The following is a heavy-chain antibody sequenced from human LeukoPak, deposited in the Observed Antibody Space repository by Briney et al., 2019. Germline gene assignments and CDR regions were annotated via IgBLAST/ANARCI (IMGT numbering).Heavy chain of an antibody. CDR3: TRHAADISYYFYYMDV. J-gene: IGHJ6*03. CDR2: IRSKANSYAT. Sequence: GGSLRLSCAASGFTFSGSAMHWVRQASGKGLEWVGRIRSKANSYATAYAASVKGRFTISRDDSKNTAYLQMNSLKTEDTAVYYCTRHAADISYYFYYMDVWGKGTTVTVSS. V-gene: IGHV3-73*01. CDR1: GFTFSGSA. D-gene: IGHD2-15*01.